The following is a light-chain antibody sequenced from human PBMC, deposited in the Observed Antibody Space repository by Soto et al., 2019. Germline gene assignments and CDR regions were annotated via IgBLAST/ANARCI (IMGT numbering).Light chain of an antibody. J-gene: IGKJ2*01. CDR2: AAS. Sequence: AIQMTQSPPSLSASVGDRVIITCRASQDIRVDVGWLQQRPGHDPNLHIYAASTLHPGVPSTFTGSGSGTDFTLTINDLLPEDVATYFCLRDYDFPYTFGQGTKLEI. CDR1: QDIRVD. CDR3: LRDYDFPYT. V-gene: IGKV1-6*01.